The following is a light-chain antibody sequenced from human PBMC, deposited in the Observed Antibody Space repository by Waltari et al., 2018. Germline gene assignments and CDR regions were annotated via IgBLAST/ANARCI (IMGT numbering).Light chain of an antibody. J-gene: IGLJ2*01. V-gene: IGLV2-14*01. CDR3: GSYAGNDLVI. Sequence: QSALTQPASVSGSPGQSITTPCTGTNSDVGSYYYVPWYQQHPGKAPKPMIYEVTNLPSGLSNRCSGSKSGNTASLTIAELQAGDEADYYCGSYAGNDLVIFGGGTKLTVL. CDR1: NSDVGSYYY. CDR2: EVT.